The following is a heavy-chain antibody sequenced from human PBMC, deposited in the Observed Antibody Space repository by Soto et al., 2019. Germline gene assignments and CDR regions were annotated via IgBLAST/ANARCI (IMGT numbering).Heavy chain of an antibody. D-gene: IGHD3-16*01. V-gene: IGHV3-30*18. CDR3: AKDRDYISGMDH. CDR1: GFIFSNYG. CDR2: ISYDVRNK. Sequence: QVHLVESGGGVVQPGRSLRLSCAASGFIFSNYGMHWVRQAPGKGLEWVAVISYDVRNKYYTESVKGRFTVSRDNSKNTVNLQLNSLRPEDTALYYCAKDRDYISGMDHWGQGTLVAVSS. J-gene: IGHJ4*02.